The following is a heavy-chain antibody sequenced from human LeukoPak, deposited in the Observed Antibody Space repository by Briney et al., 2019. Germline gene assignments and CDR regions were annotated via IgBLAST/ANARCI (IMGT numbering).Heavy chain of an antibody. CDR1: GFTFSTYT. CDR2: IGSGGGGI. J-gene: IGHJ4*02. D-gene: IGHD7-27*01. Sequence: ESGGSLRLSCAASGFTFSTYTMYWVRHPPGKRLEWVSIIGSGGGGIHYADSVKGRFTISRDNSKNALYLQMNSLRVEDTAVYYCAIDPNWGTHSWGQGVLVTVSS. CDR3: AIDPNWGTHS. V-gene: IGHV3-23*01.